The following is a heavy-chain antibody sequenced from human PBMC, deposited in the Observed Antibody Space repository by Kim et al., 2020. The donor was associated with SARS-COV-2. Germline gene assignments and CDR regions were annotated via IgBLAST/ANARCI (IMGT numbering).Heavy chain of an antibody. Sequence: GGSLRLSCAASGFTFSSYSMNWVRQAPGQGLEWVSSISSSSSYLYYADSVKGRLTISRDNAKNSLYLQMNSLRAEDTAVYYCARGFYDPDKGNWGQGTLVTVSS. V-gene: IGHV3-21*01. D-gene: IGHD3-3*01. J-gene: IGHJ4*02. CDR3: ARGFYDPDKGN. CDR1: GFTFSSYS. CDR2: ISSSSSYL.